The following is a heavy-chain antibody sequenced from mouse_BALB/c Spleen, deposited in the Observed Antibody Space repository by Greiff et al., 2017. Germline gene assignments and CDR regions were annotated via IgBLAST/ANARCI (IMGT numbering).Heavy chain of an antibody. D-gene: IGHD2-1*01. CDR1: GYTFTSYW. J-gene: IGHJ3*01. V-gene: IGHV1-69*02. CDR2: IYPSDSYT. Sequence: VQLQQPGAELVRPGASVKLSCKASGYTFTSYWINWVKQRPGQGLEWIGNIYPSDSYTNYNQKFKDKATLTVDKSSSTAYMQLSSPTSEDSAVYYCTREVGNYLFAYWGQGTLVTVSA. CDR3: TREVGNYLFAY.